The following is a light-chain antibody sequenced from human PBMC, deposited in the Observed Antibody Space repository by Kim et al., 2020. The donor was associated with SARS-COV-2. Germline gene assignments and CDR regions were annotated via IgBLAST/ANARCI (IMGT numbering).Light chain of an antibody. V-gene: IGLV2-11*01. Sequence: GQSVTISCTGTSSDVGGHNYVSWYQHHPGRAPKLIIYRVTQRPSGVPDRFSASKSGNTASLTVSGLQAEDEADYYCCSYAGSYTIFGGGTKVTVL. CDR2: RVT. J-gene: IGLJ2*01. CDR1: SSDVGGHNY. CDR3: CSYAGSYTI.